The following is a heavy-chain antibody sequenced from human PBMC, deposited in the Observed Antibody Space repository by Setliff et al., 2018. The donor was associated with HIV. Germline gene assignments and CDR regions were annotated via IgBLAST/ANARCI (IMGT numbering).Heavy chain of an antibody. J-gene: IGHJ5*02. CDR3: ARGKYSSGWYRWFDP. CDR1: GFTFSNYW. D-gene: IGHD6-19*01. CDR2: INTDGSSI. Sequence: QPGGSLRLSCVASGFTFSNYWMHWVRQAPGKGLVWVSRINTDGSSISHADSAKGRFTISRDNSKNTLYLQMNSLRADDTAVYYCARGKYSSGWYRWFDPWGQGTLVTVSS. V-gene: IGHV3-74*01.